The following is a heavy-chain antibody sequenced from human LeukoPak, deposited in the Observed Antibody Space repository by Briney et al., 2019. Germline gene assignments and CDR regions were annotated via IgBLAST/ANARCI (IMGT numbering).Heavy chain of an antibody. CDR3: ARPGYGSTSSCSAIDY. CDR2: IYPGDSDT. Sequence: TGESLKISCKGSGYFFSTYWIGWVRPMPGKGLELVGIIYPGDSDTKYRPSFQGQVTISADKSISTAFLHWSSLKASDTAMYYCARPGYGSTSSCSAIDYWGQGTLVTVSS. V-gene: IGHV5-51*01. CDR1: GYFFSTYW. J-gene: IGHJ4*02. D-gene: IGHD2-2*01.